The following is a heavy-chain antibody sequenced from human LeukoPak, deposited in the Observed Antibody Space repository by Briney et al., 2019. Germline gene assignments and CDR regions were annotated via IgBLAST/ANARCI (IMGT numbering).Heavy chain of an antibody. CDR1: GGSISSYF. D-gene: IGHD4-17*01. CDR3: TRDSGTTGEVKFDP. CDR2: IHSGTT. Sequence: PSETQSLTCSVSGGSISSYFLSWIRQPAGKGLEWIGRIHSGTTTYNPSLKSRVTMSLDTSKNQVSLTLRSVTAADTALYYCTRDSGTTGEVKFDPWGQGTLVTVSS. V-gene: IGHV4-4*07. J-gene: IGHJ5*02.